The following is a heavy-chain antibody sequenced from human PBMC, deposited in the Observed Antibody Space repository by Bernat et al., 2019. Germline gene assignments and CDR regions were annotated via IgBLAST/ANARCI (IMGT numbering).Heavy chain of an antibody. V-gene: IGHV3-74*01. Sequence: EVQLVESGGGLVQPWGSLRLSCAASGFSFSSYWMHWVRQAPGKGLVWVSRIKGDGSSSNYADSVKGRFTISRDNAKNTLYLQLNSLRTEDTAVYYCGRQYDHWGQGTMVTVSS. CDR3: GRQYDH. J-gene: IGHJ4*02. CDR2: IKGDGSSS. CDR1: GFSFSSYW. D-gene: IGHD3-3*01.